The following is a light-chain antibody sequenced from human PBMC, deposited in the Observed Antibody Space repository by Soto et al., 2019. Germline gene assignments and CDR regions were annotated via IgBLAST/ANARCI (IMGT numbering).Light chain of an antibody. CDR2: DVN. J-gene: IGLJ1*01. CDR1: SSDVGGYNY. CDR3: SSYAGSSNV. V-gene: IGLV2-8*01. Sequence: QSVLTQPPSASGSPGQSVAISCTGTSSDVGGYNYVSWYQQHPGKAPKLMIYDVNKRPSGVPDRFSGSKSGNTASLTVSGLQAEDEADYYCSSYAGSSNVFGTGTKVTVL.